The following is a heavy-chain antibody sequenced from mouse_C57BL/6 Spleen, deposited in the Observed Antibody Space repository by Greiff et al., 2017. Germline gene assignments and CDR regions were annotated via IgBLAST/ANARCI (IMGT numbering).Heavy chain of an antibody. Sequence: VKLQESGPELVKPGASVKISCKASGYAFSSSWMNWVKQRPGKGLEWIGRIFPGDGDTNYNGKFKGKATLTADKSSSTAYMQLSSLTSEDSAVYFCIYYDYDIYFDVWGTGTTVTVSS. J-gene: IGHJ1*03. V-gene: IGHV1-82*01. CDR1: GYAFSSSW. CDR3: IYYDYDIYFDV. CDR2: IFPGDGDT. D-gene: IGHD2-4*01.